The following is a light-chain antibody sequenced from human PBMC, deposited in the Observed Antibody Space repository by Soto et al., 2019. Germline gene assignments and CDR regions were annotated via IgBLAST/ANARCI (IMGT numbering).Light chain of an antibody. Sequence: IVLTQSPGTLSLSPGDRATLSCRASHSMSNSNLAWYQHKPGQAPRLLIYGASSRATGIPDRFSGGGSGTDFTLTISNLEPEDFAVYYCQQRSDWPWTFGQGTKVDIK. CDR3: QQRSDWPWT. CDR2: GAS. CDR1: HSMSNSN. J-gene: IGKJ1*01. V-gene: IGKV3D-20*02.